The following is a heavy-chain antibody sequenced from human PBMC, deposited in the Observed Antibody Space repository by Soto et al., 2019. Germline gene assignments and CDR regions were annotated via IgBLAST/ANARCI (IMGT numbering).Heavy chain of an antibody. J-gene: IGHJ4*02. Sequence: SETLSLTCSISGVSISNYYWSWIRQSPGNRLEWIGYIHYSGGTNSNPSLKSRVAMSVDTSKNQFSLKLSSVTAADTAVYYCARDRYGSTLDYWGQGKLVTVSS. V-gene: IGHV4-59*01. D-gene: IGHD3-10*01. CDR3: ARDRYGSTLDY. CDR1: GVSISNYY. CDR2: IHYSGGT.